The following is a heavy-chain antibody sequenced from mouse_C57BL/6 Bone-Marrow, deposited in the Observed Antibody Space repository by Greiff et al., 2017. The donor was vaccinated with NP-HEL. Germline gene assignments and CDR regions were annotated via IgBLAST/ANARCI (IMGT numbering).Heavy chain of an antibody. CDR3: ARDGAIYDGFLYAMDY. D-gene: IGHD2-3*01. CDR2: ISDGGSYT. Sequence: DVMLVESGGGLVKPGGSLKLSCAASGFTFSSYAMSWVRQTPEKRLEWVATISDGGSYTYYPDNVKGRFTISRDNAKNNLYLQMSHLKSEDTAMYYCARDGAIYDGFLYAMDYWGQGTSVTVSS. CDR1: GFTFSSYA. J-gene: IGHJ4*01. V-gene: IGHV5-4*01.